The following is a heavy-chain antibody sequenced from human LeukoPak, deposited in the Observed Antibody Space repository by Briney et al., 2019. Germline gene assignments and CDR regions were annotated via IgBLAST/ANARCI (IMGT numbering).Heavy chain of an antibody. V-gene: IGHV4-34*01. CDR1: GGSSSGYY. J-gene: IGHJ6*04. CDR2: INHSGST. CDR3: AKGRGALYGSGSYRYYYYYGMDV. Sequence: SETLSLTCAVYGGSSSGYYWSWIRQPPGKGLEWIGEINHSGSTNYNPSLKSRVTISVDTSKNQFSLKLSSVTAADTAVYYCAKGRGALYGSGSYRYYYYYGMDVWGKGTTVTVSS. D-gene: IGHD3-10*01.